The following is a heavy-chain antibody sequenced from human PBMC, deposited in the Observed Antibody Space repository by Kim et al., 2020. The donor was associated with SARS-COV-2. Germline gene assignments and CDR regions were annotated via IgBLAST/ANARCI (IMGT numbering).Heavy chain of an antibody. J-gene: IGHJ4*02. CDR3: ARARSGESFDY. V-gene: IGHV1-3*01. Sequence: TKYSQKFPGRVTITRDTSASTAYMELSSLRSEDTAVYYCARARSGESFDYWGQGTLVTVSS. D-gene: IGHD1-26*01. CDR2: T.